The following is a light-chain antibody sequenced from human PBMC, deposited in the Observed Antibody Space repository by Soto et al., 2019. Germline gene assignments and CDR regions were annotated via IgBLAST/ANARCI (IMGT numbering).Light chain of an antibody. J-gene: IGKJ2*01. Sequence: DIQMTQSPSSLSASVGDRVTITCRASQTINYYLDWYQQKPGKAPKLLIYGASSLQGGVPSRFSGSGSGTDFTLTISSLHPEDFATYYCQQSYNTPYTFGQGTKLETK. CDR3: QQSYNTPYT. V-gene: IGKV1-39*01. CDR2: GAS. CDR1: QTINYY.